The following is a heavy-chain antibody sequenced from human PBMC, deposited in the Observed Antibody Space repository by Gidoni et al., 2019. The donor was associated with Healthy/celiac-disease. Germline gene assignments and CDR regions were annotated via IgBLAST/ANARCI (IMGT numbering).Heavy chain of an antibody. CDR1: GGPFRIST. V-gene: IGHV1-69*02. J-gene: IGHJ4*02. Sequence: QVQLVQSGAEVKKPGSSVKVSCTASGGPFRISTFSWVRQAPGQGLEWMGRIIPILGIANYAQKFQGRVTITADKSTSTAYMELSSLRSEDTAVYYCARSLGYCSGGSCRYYFDYWGQGTLVTVSS. CDR3: ARSLGYCSGGSCRYYFDY. D-gene: IGHD2-15*01. CDR2: IIPILGIA.